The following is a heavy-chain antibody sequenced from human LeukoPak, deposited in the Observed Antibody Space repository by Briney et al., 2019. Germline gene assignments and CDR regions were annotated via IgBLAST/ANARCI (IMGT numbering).Heavy chain of an antibody. CDR1: GYNFTSYW. J-gene: IGHJ5*02. V-gene: IGHV5-51*01. CDR3: ARHGGYCSSTSCYLYNWFDP. CDR2: IYPGDSDT. D-gene: IGHD2-2*01. Sequence: GESLKISCKGSGYNFTSYWIGWVRQMPGKGLEWMGIIYPGDSDTRYSPSFQGQVTISADKSISTAYLQWSSLKASDTAMYYCARHGGYCSSTSCYLYNWFDPWGQGTLVTVSS.